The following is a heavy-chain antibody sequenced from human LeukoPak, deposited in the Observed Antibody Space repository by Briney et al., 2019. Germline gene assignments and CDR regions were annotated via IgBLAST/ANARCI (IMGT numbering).Heavy chain of an antibody. D-gene: IGHD2-2*01. Sequence: PGGSLRLSCAASGFTFSSYGMHWVRQAPGKGLEWVAFIRYDGSNKYYADSVKGRFTISRDNSKNTLYLQMNSLRAEDTAVYYCAKEAEYCSSTSCFLDYWGQGTLVTVSS. J-gene: IGHJ4*02. CDR1: GFTFSSYG. V-gene: IGHV3-30*02. CDR2: IRYDGSNK. CDR3: AKEAEYCSSTSCFLDY.